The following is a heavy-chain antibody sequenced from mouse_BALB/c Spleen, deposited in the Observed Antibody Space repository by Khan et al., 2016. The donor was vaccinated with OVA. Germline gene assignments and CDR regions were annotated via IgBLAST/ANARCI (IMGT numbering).Heavy chain of an antibody. Sequence: EVQLQESGPGLVKPSQTVSLTCTVTGISITSGNYRWSWIRQFPGNKLEWIGTISYIGPFPSNPSPTSRPPIPRDTSKNQFCLEMNSLTAEDTATYYCARDYGRLYWYFDVRGAGTTVTVSS. CDR1: GISITSGNYR. J-gene: IGHJ1*01. D-gene: IGHD1-1*01. V-gene: IGHV3-5*02. CDR3: ARDYGRLYWYFDV. CDR2: ISYIGPF.